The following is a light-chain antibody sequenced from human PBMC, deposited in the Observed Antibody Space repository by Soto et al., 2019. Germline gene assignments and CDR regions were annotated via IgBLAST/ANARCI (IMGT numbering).Light chain of an antibody. V-gene: IGKV3-20*01. CDR1: QSVSSIF. CDR3: QQYGRSRT. Sequence: EIVLTQSPGTLSLSPGERATLSCRASQSVSSIFLAWYQQKPGQAPRLLIFGASTRATGIPDRFSGSGSGTDFTLTISRLEPEDFAVYYCQQYGRSRTFGQGTKVDIK. J-gene: IGKJ1*01. CDR2: GAS.